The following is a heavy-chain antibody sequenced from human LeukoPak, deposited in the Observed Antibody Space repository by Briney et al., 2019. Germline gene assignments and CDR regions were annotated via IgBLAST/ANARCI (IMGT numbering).Heavy chain of an antibody. CDR3: ARDLNSGWYDNWFDP. CDR1: GFTFSSYW. V-gene: IGHV3-7*01. CDR2: IKQEGSEK. D-gene: IGHD6-19*01. Sequence: GGSLRLSCAASGFTFSSYWMSWVRQAPGKGREWVANIKQEGSEKYYVDSVEGRFTISRDNAKNSLYLQMNSLRAEDTAVYYCARDLNSGWYDNWFDPWGQGTLVTVSS. J-gene: IGHJ5*02.